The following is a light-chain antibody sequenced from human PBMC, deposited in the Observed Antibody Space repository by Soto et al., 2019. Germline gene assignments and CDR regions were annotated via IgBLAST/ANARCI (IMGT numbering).Light chain of an antibody. J-gene: IGKJ1*01. V-gene: IGKV3-20*01. CDR1: QSVSSSY. CDR3: QQYGSSPST. CDR2: GAS. Sequence: EIVLTQSPGTLSLSPGERATLSCRASQSVSSSYLAWYQRKPGQAPRLLIYGASSRATGIPDRFSGSGSGTDFTLTISRLEPADFAVYYCQQYGSSPSTFGQGTKVEIK.